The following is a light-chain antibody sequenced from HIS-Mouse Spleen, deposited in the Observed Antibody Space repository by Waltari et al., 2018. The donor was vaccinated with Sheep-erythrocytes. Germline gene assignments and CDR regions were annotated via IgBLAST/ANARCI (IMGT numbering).Light chain of an antibody. CDR3: YSTDSSGNHWV. V-gene: IGLV3-10*01. CDR1: ALPKKY. J-gene: IGLJ3*02. Sequence: SYELTQPPSVSVSPGQTARNTCPGSALPKKYAYWYQQKSGQAPVLVIYEDSKRPSGIPERFSGSSSGTMATLTISGAQVEDDADYYCYSTDSSGNHWVFGGGTKLTVL. CDR2: EDS.